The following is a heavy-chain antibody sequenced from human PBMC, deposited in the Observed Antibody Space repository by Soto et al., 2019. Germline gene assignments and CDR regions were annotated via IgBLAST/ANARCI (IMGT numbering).Heavy chain of an antibody. Sequence: GGSLRLSCAASGFTFSSYWMSWVRQAPGKGLEWVANIKQDGSEKYYVDSVKGRFTISRDNAKNSLYLQMNSLRAEDTAVYYGARGGGVAARPFAFDIWGQGTMVTVSS. CDR1: GFTFSSYW. CDR3: ARGGGVAARPFAFDI. D-gene: IGHD6-6*01. J-gene: IGHJ3*02. CDR2: IKQDGSEK. V-gene: IGHV3-7*01.